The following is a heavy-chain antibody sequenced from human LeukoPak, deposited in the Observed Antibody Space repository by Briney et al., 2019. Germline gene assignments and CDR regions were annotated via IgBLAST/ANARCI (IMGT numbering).Heavy chain of an antibody. CDR1: GFTFSSYA. CDR2: ISGGGVST. D-gene: IGHD6-13*01. J-gene: IGHJ4*02. CDR3: ARRGSSWYFDY. Sequence: RPGGSLRLSCAASGFTFSSYAMSWVRQAPGKGLEWVSAISGGGVSTYYADSVKGRFTISRDNSKNTLYLQMNSLIGEDTAVYYCARRGSSWYFDYWGQGTLVTVSS. V-gene: IGHV3-23*01.